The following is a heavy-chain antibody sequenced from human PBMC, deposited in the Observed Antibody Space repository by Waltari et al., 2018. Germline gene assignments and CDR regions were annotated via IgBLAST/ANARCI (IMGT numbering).Heavy chain of an antibody. CDR3: ARGYNTGWHNS. V-gene: IGHV4-38-2*02. J-gene: IGHJ5*01. CDR1: VYSISNGYS. Sequence: QVQLQESDPGLVQPSETLSLTCTVAVYSISNGYSWGWIRLPPGRGLEWIATISYNGNTYYNPSLTSRVSITVDTSKNQFSLKLTSVTAADTAIYYCARGYNTGWHNSWGHGTLVTVSS. D-gene: IGHD2-8*02. CDR2: ISYNGNT.